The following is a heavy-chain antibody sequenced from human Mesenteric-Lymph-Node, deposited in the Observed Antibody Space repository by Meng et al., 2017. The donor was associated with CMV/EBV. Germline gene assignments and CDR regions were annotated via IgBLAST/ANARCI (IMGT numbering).Heavy chain of an antibody. CDR3: ARDRHQDYYGSGY. CDR1: GYNFTSYG. Sequence: KASGYNFTSYGISWVRQAPGQGLEWMGWISAYNGNTNYAQKLQGRVTMTTDTSTSTAYMELRSLRSDDTAVYYCARDRHQDYYGSGYWGQGTLVTVSS. CDR2: ISAYNGNT. J-gene: IGHJ4*02. V-gene: IGHV1-18*01. D-gene: IGHD3-10*01.